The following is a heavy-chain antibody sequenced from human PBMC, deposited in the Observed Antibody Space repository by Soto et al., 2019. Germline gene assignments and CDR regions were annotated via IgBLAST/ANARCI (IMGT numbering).Heavy chain of an antibody. CDR3: ARWWGEGYDFWSGYDYYFDY. V-gene: IGHV4-39*01. CDR1: AASISSCSYY. CDR2: IYYSGST. D-gene: IGHD3-3*01. Sequence: PEETLSLASTVPAASISSCSYYRGWIRQPPGKGLELIGSIYYSGSTYYNPSLKSRVTTSVDTSKNPFSLKLSAVTAADTAVYYCARWWGEGYDFWSGYDYYFDYWGQGTLVTVS. J-gene: IGHJ4*02.